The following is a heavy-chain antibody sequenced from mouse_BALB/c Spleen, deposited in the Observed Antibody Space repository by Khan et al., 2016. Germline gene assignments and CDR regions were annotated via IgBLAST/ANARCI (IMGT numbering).Heavy chain of an antibody. D-gene: IGHD1-1*01. CDR1: GYSITSDYA. CDR2: ISYSGST. CDR3: ARDYYGSSDFDY. Sequence: EVQLQESGPGLVKPSQSLSLTCTVTGYSITSDYAWNWIRQFPGNKLEWMGYISYSGSTSYNPSLKSRISITRDTSKNQFFLQLNSVTTEDTATYYCARDYYGSSDFDYWGQGTTLTVSS. J-gene: IGHJ2*01. V-gene: IGHV3-2*02.